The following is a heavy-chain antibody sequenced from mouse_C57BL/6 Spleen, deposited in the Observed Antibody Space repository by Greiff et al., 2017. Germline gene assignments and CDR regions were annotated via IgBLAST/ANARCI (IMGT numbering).Heavy chain of an antibody. J-gene: IGHJ1*03. CDR1: GYTFTDYE. D-gene: IGHD1-1*01. CDR3: TRRGFSTTVVATRNWYFDV. Sequence: QVQLQQSGAELVRPGASVTLSCKASGYTFTDYEMHWVKQTPVHGLEWIGAIAPETGGTAYNQKFKGKAILTADKSSSTAYMELRSLTSEDSAVYYCTRRGFSTTVVATRNWYFDVWGTGTTVTVSS. V-gene: IGHV1-15*01. CDR2: IAPETGGT.